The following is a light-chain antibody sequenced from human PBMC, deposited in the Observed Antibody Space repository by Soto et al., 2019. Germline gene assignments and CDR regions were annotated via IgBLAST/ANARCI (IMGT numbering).Light chain of an antibody. CDR1: QSVSSN. J-gene: IGKJ1*01. V-gene: IGKV3-15*01. CDR3: QQYNNWPQT. Sequence: EIVMTPSPATLSVSPGERATLSCRASQSVSSNLAWYQQKPGQAPRLLIYGASTRATGIPARFSGSGSGTEFTLTISSLQSEDFAVYYCQQYNNWPQTFGQGT. CDR2: GAS.